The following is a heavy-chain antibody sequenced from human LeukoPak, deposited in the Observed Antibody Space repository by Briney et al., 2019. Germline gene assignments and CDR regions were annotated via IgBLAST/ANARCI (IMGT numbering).Heavy chain of an antibody. Sequence: ASVKVSCKASGYTFTGYYMHWVRQAPGQGLEWMGWINPNSGGTNYAQKFQGRVTMTRDTSISTAYMELSRLRSDDTAVYYCAGYYGFWSGYYSFDYWGQGTLVTVSS. V-gene: IGHV1-2*02. D-gene: IGHD3-3*01. J-gene: IGHJ4*02. CDR3: AGYYGFWSGYYSFDY. CDR2: INPNSGGT. CDR1: GYTFTGYY.